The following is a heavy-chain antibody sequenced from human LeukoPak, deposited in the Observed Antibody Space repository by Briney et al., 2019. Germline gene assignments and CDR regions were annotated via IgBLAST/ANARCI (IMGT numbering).Heavy chain of an antibody. CDR1: GGSISSGGYY. J-gene: IGHJ4*02. Sequence: KSSETLSLTCTVSGGSISSGGYYWSWIRQHPGKGLEWIGYIYYSGSTNYNPSLKGRVTISVDTSKNQFSLKLSSVTAADTAVYYCARVLKLRYFDWSPYEAYMAFDYWGQGTLVTVSS. V-gene: IGHV4-61*08. D-gene: IGHD3-9*01. CDR3: ARVLKLRYFDWSPYEAYMAFDY. CDR2: IYYSGST.